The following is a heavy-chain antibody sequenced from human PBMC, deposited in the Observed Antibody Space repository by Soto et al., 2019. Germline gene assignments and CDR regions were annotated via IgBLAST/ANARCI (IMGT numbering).Heavy chain of an antibody. J-gene: IGHJ4*02. Sequence: PGGSLRLSCAASGFTFSSYAMTWVRQAPGKGLEWVSAISGSGGSTYYAASVKGRFTISRDNSKNTLFLQINSLRAEDTAIYYCAKTRDSSGYYFDYWGQGALVTVSS. V-gene: IGHV3-23*01. CDR1: GFTFSSYA. CDR3: AKTRDSSGYYFDY. D-gene: IGHD3-22*01. CDR2: ISGSGGST.